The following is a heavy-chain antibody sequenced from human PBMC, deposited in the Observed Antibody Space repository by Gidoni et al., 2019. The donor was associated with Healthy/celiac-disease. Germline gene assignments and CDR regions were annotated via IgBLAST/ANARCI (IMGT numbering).Heavy chain of an antibody. CDR2: ISGSGGRT. J-gene: IGHJ6*03. V-gene: IGHV3-23*01. D-gene: IGHD3-3*01. CDR1: GFPFSSYA. Sequence: EVLLLESGGGLVQPGGSLRLSCAASGFPFSSYAMSWVRQAPGKGLEWVSVISGSGGRTYYADSVKGRFTISRDDSKNTLYLQMNSLRAEDTAVYYCAKGGRGFWGDYYMDVWGKGTTVTVSS. CDR3: AKGGRGFWGDYYMDV.